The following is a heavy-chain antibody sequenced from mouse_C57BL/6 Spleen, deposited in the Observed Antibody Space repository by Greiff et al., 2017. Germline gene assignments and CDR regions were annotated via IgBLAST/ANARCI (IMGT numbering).Heavy chain of an antibody. Sequence: QVQLKESGPELVKPGASVKISCKASGYAFSSSWMNWVKQRPGKGLEWIGRIYPGDGDTNYNGKFKGKATLTADKSSSTAYMQLSSLTSEDSAVYFCARGWGNYDAMDYWGQGTSVTVSS. D-gene: IGHD2-1*01. CDR3: ARGWGNYDAMDY. J-gene: IGHJ4*01. CDR2: IYPGDGDT. V-gene: IGHV1-82*01. CDR1: GYAFSSSW.